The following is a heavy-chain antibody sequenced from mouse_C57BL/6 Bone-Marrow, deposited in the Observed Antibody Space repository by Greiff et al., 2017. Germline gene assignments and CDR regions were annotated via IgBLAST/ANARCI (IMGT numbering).Heavy chain of an antibody. CDR1: GYAFTNYL. V-gene: IGHV1-54*01. Sequence: VQLQQSGAELVRPGTSVKVSCKASGYAFTNYLIEWVKQRPGQGLEWIGVSNPGSGGTNYNEKFKGKATLTADKSSSTAYMQLSSLTSEDSAVYFCARRDYEGTWFAYWGQGTLVTVSA. CDR3: ARRDYEGTWFAY. J-gene: IGHJ3*01. CDR2: SNPGSGGT. D-gene: IGHD2-4*01.